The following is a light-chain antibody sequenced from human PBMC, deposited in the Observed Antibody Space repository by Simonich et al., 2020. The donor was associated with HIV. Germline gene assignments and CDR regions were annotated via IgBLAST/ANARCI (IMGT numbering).Light chain of an antibody. J-gene: IGLJ3*02. CDR1: NSDVGSSNL. CDR3: CSYAGSSTFRV. V-gene: IGLV2-23*03. Sequence: QSALTQPASVSGSPGQSFTISCTETNSDVGSSNLVSWYQQHPGKAPKLMIYEGSKRPSGVSNRFSGSKSGNTASLTIAGLQAEDEADDDCCSYAGSSTFRVFGGGTKLTVL. CDR2: EGS.